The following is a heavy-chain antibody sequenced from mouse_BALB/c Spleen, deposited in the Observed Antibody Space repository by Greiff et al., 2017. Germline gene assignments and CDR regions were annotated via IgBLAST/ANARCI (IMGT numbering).Heavy chain of an antibody. CDR3: ARDRANHAMDY. V-gene: IGHV5-9-4*01. J-gene: IGHJ4*01. Sequence: EVQVVESGGGLVKPGGSLKLSCAASGFTFSSYAMSWVRQSPEKRLEWVAEISSGGSYTYYPDTVTGRFTISRDNAKNTLYLEMSSLRSEDTAMYYCARDRANHAMDYWGQGTSVTVSS. D-gene: IGHD1-1*01. CDR1: GFTFSSYA. CDR2: ISSGGSYT.